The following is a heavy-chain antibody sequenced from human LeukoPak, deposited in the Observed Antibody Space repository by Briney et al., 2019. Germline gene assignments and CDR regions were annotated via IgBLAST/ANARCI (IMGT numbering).Heavy chain of an antibody. CDR3: ARDSTDDDYYFDY. D-gene: IGHD3-3*01. CDR1: GGSISSYY. V-gene: IGHV4-59*01. J-gene: IGHJ4*02. Sequence: SETLSLTCTVSGGSISSYYWSWIRQPPGEGLEWIGYIYYSGSTNYNPSLKSRVTISVDTSKNQFSLKLSSVTAADTAVYYCARDSTDDDYYFDYWGQGTLVTVSS. CDR2: IYYSGST.